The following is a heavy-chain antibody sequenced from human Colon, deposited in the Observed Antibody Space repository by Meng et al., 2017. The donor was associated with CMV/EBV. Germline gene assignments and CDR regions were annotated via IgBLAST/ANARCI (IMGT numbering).Heavy chain of an antibody. D-gene: IGHD4-17*01. CDR1: GYTFINYN. CDR3: ARGGGNGNYPFAY. J-gene: IGHJ4*02. V-gene: IGHV1-46*01. Sequence: VHLVQYGGGVIQQRADVKASCKATGYTFINYNMNWMRTAHGQRIEWMGIMNSNGTGTSYEKKFQGRLTMSRDTSTSKVYMELRSLRSADTAVYYCARGGGNGNYPFAYWGQGTLVTVSS. CDR2: MNSNGTGT.